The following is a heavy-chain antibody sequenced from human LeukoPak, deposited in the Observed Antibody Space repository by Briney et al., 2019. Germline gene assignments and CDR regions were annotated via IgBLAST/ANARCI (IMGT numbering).Heavy chain of an antibody. V-gene: IGHV4-30-4*01. CDR2: IYYSGST. D-gene: IGHD3-16*01. CDR3: ARQITSHGTWGWDVIDY. Sequence: PSETLSLTCTVSGASLSSGDYCWHWIRQPPGKGLEWIGYIYYSGSTNYNPSLKSRVTISVDTSKNQFSLKLSSVTAADTAVYYCARQITSHGTWGWDVIDYWGQGTLVTVSS. CDR1: GASLSSGDYC. J-gene: IGHJ4*02.